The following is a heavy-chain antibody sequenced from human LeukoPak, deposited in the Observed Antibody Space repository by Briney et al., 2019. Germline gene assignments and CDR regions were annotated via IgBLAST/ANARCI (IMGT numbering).Heavy chain of an antibody. CDR2: IYHSGIT. Sequence: SETLSLTCTVSGYSIRSGFDWGWIRQPPGKGLEWIRNIYHSGITYSTSSLKCRVTISVDTSKNQFYLKLSSVTAADTAVYYCASTVYYYDNSGYLDYWGQGTLVTVSS. CDR1: GYSIRSGFD. V-gene: IGHV4-38-2*02. CDR3: ASTVYYYDNSGYLDY. J-gene: IGHJ4*02. D-gene: IGHD3-22*01.